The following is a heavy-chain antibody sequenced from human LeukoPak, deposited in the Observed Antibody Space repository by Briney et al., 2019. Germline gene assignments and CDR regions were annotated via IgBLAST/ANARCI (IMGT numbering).Heavy chain of an antibody. CDR1: GFTFSSYA. D-gene: IGHD3-10*01. J-gene: IGHJ4*02. V-gene: IGHV3-23*01. CDR3: ARDLYGSDDY. CDR2: IISGVNT. Sequence: PGGSLRLSCAASGFTFSSYAMTWVRQAPGKGLEWVSTIISGVNTYYTDSVKGRFTISRDNSKNTLYLQLNSLRAEDTAVYYCARDLYGSDDYWGQGTLVTVSS.